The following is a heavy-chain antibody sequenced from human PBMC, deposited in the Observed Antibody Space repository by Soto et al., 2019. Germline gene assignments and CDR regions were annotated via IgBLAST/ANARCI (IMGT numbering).Heavy chain of an antibody. V-gene: IGHV1-3*01. CDR3: ARAHYYGSGIYYYERYYFDY. CDR1: GYTFTSYA. Sequence: ASVKVSCKASGYTFTSYAMHWVRQAPGQRLEWMGWINAGNGNTKYSQKFQGRVTITRDTSASTAYMELSSLRSEDTAVYYCARAHYYGSGIYYYERYYFDYWGHGILVTVSS. CDR2: INAGNGNT. D-gene: IGHD3-10*01. J-gene: IGHJ4*01.